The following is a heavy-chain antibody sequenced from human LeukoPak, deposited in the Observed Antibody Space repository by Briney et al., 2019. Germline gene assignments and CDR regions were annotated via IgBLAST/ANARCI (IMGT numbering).Heavy chain of an antibody. CDR1: GGSISSSSYY. J-gene: IGHJ6*02. D-gene: IGHD3-9*01. Sequence: SETLSLTCTVSGGSISSSSYYWGWIRQPPGKGLEWIGSIYNSGSTNYNPSLKSRVTISVDTSKNQFSLKLSSVTAADTAVYYCARAGILTGYYTKYYYYYGMDVWGQGTTVTVSS. CDR2: IYNSGST. V-gene: IGHV4-39*07. CDR3: ARAGILTGYYTKYYYYYGMDV.